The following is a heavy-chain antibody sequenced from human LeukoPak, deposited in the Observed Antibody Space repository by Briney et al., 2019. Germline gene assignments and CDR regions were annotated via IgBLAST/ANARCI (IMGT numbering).Heavy chain of an antibody. J-gene: IGHJ6*03. CDR2: IIPIFGTA. D-gene: IGHD5-24*01. CDR3: ARNRRWLQLSYYYYYYYMDV. Sequence: GASVKVSCKASGGTFSSYAISWVRQAPGQGLEWMGGIIPIFGTANYAQKFQGRVTITADESTSTAYMELSSLRSEDTAVYYCARNRRWLQLSYYYYYYYMDVWGKGTTVTISS. V-gene: IGHV1-69*13. CDR1: GGTFSSYA.